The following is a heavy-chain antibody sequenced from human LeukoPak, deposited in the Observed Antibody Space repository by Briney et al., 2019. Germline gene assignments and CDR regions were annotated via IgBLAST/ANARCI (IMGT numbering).Heavy chain of an antibody. CDR1: GYSFTSYW. V-gene: IGHV5-51*01. Sequence: GESLKISCKGSGYSFTSYWIGWVRQMPGKGLEWMGIIYPGDSDIRYSPSFQGQVTISADKSISTAYLQWSSLKASDTAMYYCARYYYGSGSPLEAFDIWGQGTMVTVSS. CDR2: IYPGDSDI. J-gene: IGHJ3*02. D-gene: IGHD3-10*01. CDR3: ARYYYGSGSPLEAFDI.